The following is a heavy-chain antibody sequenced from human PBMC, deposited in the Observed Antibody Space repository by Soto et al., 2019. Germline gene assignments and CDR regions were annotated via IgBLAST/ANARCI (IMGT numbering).Heavy chain of an antibody. CDR3: ARDYDILTGPNWFDP. D-gene: IGHD3-9*01. CDR1: GYTFTGYY. CDR2: INPNSGGT. J-gene: IGHJ5*02. Sequence: ASVKVSCKASGYTFTGYYMHWVRQAPGQGLEWMGWINPNSGGTNYAQKFQGRVTMTRDTSISTAYMEPSRLRSDDTAVYYCARDYDILTGPNWFDPWGQGTLVTVSS. V-gene: IGHV1-2*02.